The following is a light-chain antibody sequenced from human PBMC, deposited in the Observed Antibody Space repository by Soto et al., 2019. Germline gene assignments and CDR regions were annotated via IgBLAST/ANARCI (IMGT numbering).Light chain of an antibody. V-gene: IGLV1-40*01. CDR2: GNS. Sequence: QSVLTQPPSVSGAPGQRVTISCTGSRSNIGAGYDVHWYQQLPGTAPKLLIYGNSNRPSGVPDRFSGSKSGTSASLAITGLQAEDEADYYCQSSDSSLSGSIVFGTGTKLTVL. J-gene: IGLJ1*01. CDR1: RSNIGAGYD. CDR3: QSSDSSLSGSIV.